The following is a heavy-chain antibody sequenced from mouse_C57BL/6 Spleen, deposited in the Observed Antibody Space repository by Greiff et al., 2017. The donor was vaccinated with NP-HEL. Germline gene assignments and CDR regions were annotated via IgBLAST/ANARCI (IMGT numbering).Heavy chain of an antibody. CDR1: GSTFTSYW. D-gene: IGHD2-5*01. CDR2: LDPSDSYP. CDR3: ASYSNYRAY. Sequence: QVQLQQPGAELVKPGASVQLSCKASGSTFTSYWLQWVKQRPGQGLEWIGALDPSDSYPNSNQQFKGKATLTVDSSSSTAYMQLSSLTSEDSAVYYCASYSNYRAYWGQGTLVTVSA. J-gene: IGHJ3*01. V-gene: IGHV1-50*01.